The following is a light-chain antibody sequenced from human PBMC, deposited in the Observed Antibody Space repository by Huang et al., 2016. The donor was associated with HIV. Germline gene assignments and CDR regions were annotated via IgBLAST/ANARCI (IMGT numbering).Light chain of an antibody. CDR1: QSLLYNLNLKNY. V-gene: IGKV4-1*01. Sequence: DIVMTQSPDSLSISPGDRATIKCTSSQSLLYNLNLKNYLAWFQKRPGQPPKLLFHWAASRQSGIPTRFSASGSGTDFTLTIDNLQTEDVAIYYCQKYYRNPQTFGRGTAVEI. J-gene: IGKJ4*01. CDR2: WAA. CDR3: QKYYRNPQT.